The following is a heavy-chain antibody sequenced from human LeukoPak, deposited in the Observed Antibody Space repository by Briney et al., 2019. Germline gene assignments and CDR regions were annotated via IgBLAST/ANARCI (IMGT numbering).Heavy chain of an antibody. CDR3: ARDGTAVAGTLDF. CDR1: GFTFDDYA. V-gene: IGHV3-9*01. D-gene: IGHD6-19*01. CDR2: ISWNSGSI. J-gene: IGHJ4*02. Sequence: PGRSLRLSCAASGFTFDDYAMHWVRQAPGKGLEWVSGISWNSGSIGYVDSVKGRFTISRDNAKNSLSLQMNSLRPEDTAVHYCARDGTAVAGTLDFWGQGTLVTVSS.